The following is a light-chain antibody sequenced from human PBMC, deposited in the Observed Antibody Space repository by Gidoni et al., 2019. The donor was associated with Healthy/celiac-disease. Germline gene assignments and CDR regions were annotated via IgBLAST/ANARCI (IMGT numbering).Light chain of an antibody. J-gene: IGKJ1*01. CDR3: QQYNSYQWT. V-gene: IGKV1-5*01. CDR2: DAS. CDR1: QSISSW. Sequence: DIQMPPSPSTLSASVGDRVTITCRASQSISSWLAWYQQKPGKAPKLLIYDASSLESGVPSRFSGSGSGTEFTLTISSLQPDDFATYYCQQYNSYQWTFGQGTKVEIK.